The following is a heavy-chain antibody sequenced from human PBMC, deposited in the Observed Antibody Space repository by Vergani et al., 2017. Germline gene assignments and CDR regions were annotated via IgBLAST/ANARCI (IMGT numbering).Heavy chain of an antibody. CDR2: ISRSSSTI. CDR3: ARQSRDVFCTNGVCPLGY. Sequence: EVQVVESGGGLVQPGGSLRLSCAASGSTFSSYVMNWVRQAPGKGLEWVSYISRSSSTIYYADSVKGRFTISRDNAKNSLHLQMNNLRAEDTAVYYCARQSRDVFCTNGVCPLGYWGQGALVTVSS. CDR1: GSTFSSYV. V-gene: IGHV3-48*01. D-gene: IGHD2-8*01. J-gene: IGHJ4*02.